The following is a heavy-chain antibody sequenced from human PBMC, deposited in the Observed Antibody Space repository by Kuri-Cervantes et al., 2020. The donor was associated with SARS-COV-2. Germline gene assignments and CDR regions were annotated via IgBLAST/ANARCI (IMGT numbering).Heavy chain of an antibody. Sequence: SVKVSCKASGGTFSGYAISWVRQAPGQGLEWMGGIIPIFGTANYAQKFQGRVTITADKSTSTAYMELSSLRSEDTAVYYCARAKGSSWYSPYYYGMDVWGQGTTVTVSS. J-gene: IGHJ6*02. CDR1: GGTFSGYA. CDR2: IIPIFGTA. D-gene: IGHD6-13*01. V-gene: IGHV1-69*06. CDR3: ARAKGSSWYSPYYYGMDV.